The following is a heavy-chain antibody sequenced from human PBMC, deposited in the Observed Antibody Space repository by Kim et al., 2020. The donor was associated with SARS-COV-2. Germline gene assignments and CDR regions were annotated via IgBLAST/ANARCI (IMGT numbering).Heavy chain of an antibody. Sequence: GGSLRLSCAASGFTFDDYAMHWVRQAPGKGLEWVSLISGDGGSTYYADSVKGRFTISRDNSKNSLYLQMNSLRTEDTALYYCAKDIEDYGGNYGGAFDIWGQGTMVTVSS. J-gene: IGHJ3*02. CDR3: AKDIEDYGGNYGGAFDI. CDR2: ISGDGGST. D-gene: IGHD4-17*01. CDR1: GFTFDDYA. V-gene: IGHV3-43*02.